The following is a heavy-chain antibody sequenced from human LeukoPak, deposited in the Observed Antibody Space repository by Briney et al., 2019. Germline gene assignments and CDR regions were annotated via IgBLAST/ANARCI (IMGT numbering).Heavy chain of an antibody. CDR1: GYTFTGYY. CDR3: ARGRSTENFDY. CDR2: INSNTGAT. Sequence: ASVNVSCKASGYTFTGYYIHWVRQAPGQGLEWMGWINSNTGATHYAQKFQGRVTMTRDTSISTAYMELSRLRSDDTAVYYCARGRSTENFDYWGQGTLVTVSS. V-gene: IGHV1-2*02. J-gene: IGHJ4*02.